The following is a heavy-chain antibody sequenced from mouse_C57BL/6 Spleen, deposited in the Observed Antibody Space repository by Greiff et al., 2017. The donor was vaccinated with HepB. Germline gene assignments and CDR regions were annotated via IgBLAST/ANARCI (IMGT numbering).Heavy chain of an antibody. J-gene: IGHJ4*01. CDR2: IYPGSGNT. CDR1: GYTFTDYY. D-gene: IGHD2-5*01. CDR3: ARWDSNNAMDY. V-gene: IGHV1-76*01. Sequence: QVQLKESGAELVRPGASVKLSCKASGYTFTDYYINWVKQRPGQGLEWIARIYPGSGNTYYNEKFKGKATLTAEKSSSTAYMQLSSLTSEDSAVYFCARWDSNNAMDYWGQGTSVTVSP.